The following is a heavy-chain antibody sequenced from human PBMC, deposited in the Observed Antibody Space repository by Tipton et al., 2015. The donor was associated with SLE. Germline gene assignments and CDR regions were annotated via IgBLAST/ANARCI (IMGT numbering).Heavy chain of an antibody. V-gene: IGHV1-69*05. CDR2: IIPIFGTA. CDR3: ARDPSGYTYGYPNWFDP. D-gene: IGHD5-18*01. Sequence: QSGAEVKKPGASVKVSCKTSGYSFGSYGISWVRQAPGQGLEWMGGIIPIFGTANYAQKFQGRVTITTDESTNTAYMELSSLTSEDTAVYYCARDPSGYTYGYPNWFDPWGQGTLVTVSS. CDR1: GYSFGSYG. J-gene: IGHJ5*02.